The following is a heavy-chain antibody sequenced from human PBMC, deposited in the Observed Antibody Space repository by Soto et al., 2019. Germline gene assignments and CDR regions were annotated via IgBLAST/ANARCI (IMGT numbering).Heavy chain of an antibody. D-gene: IGHD1-1*01. CDR1: GFTFSSYW. CDR3: VRGPNSLDY. V-gene: IGHV3-74*01. J-gene: IGHJ4*02. Sequence: GGSLRLSCAASGFTFSSYWMHWVRQAPGKGLVWVSRINSDGSSTSYADSVKGRFTISRDNAENTLYLQMTNLRVDDTAVYYCVRGPNSLDYWAQGTLVTVSS. CDR2: INSDGSST.